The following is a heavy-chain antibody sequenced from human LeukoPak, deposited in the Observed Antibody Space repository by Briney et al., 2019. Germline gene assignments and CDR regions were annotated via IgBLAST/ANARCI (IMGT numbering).Heavy chain of an antibody. V-gene: IGHV3-74*01. CDR3: AKDKDTPATAQPQRGYFES. CDR2: INGDGRNI. Sequence: GGSLRLSCVASGFTFSSYWMHWVRQDPRKGLVWVSRINGDGRNINYADSVRGRFTISRDNAKNTLYLQMNSLRVEDTAVYFCAKDKDTPATAQPQRGYFESWGQGTLVTVSS. CDR1: GFTFSSYW. D-gene: IGHD2-15*01. J-gene: IGHJ4*02.